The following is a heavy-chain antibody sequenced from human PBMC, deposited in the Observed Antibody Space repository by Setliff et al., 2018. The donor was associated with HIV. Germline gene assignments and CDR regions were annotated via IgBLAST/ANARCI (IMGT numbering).Heavy chain of an antibody. V-gene: IGHV4-59*01. J-gene: IGHJ6*02. CDR2: IYYSGST. Sequence: LSLTCNVSGGSISGYYWSWVRQPPGKGLEWIGYIYYSGSTNYNPSLRSRVTISVDTSKNQVSPRLTSVTSADTALYYCARESQQYYDILTGFNYYYGMGVWGRGITVTVSS. D-gene: IGHD3-9*01. CDR3: ARESQQYYDILTGFNYYYGMGV. CDR1: GGSISGYY.